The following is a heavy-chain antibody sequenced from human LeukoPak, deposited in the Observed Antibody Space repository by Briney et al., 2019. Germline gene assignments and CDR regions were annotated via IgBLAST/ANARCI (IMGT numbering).Heavy chain of an antibody. CDR1: GFTFSSYW. D-gene: IGHD1-1*01. Sequence: PGGSLRLSCVVSGFTFSSYWMAWVRQAPGKGLRWVANINHDGSEQDYVDSVKGRFTISRDNAKNSLCLQMNSLRAEDTAVYYCARDMELERPASSGYSYGMDVWGQGTTVTVSS. V-gene: IGHV3-7*01. CDR3: ARDMELERPASSGYSYGMDV. J-gene: IGHJ6*02. CDR2: INHDGSEQ.